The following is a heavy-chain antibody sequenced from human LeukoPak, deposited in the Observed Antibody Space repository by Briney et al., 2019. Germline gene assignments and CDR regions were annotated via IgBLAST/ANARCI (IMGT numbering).Heavy chain of an antibody. Sequence: GGSLRLSCAASGFTFSSYNMNWVRQAPGKGLEYVSAISSNGGSTYYANSVKGRFTISRDNSKNTLYLQMGSLRAEDMAVYYCARGGGYSYGYYDYWVQGTLVTVSS. J-gene: IGHJ4*02. V-gene: IGHV3-64*01. CDR1: GFTFSSYN. CDR3: ARGGGYSYGYYDY. D-gene: IGHD5-18*01. CDR2: ISSNGGST.